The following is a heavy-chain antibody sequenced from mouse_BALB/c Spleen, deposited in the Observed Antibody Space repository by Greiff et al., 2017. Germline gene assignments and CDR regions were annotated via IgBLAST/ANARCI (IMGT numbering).Heavy chain of an antibody. V-gene: IGHV14-3*02. Sequence: EVMLVESGAELVKPGASVKLSCTASGFNIKDTYMHWVKQRPEQGLEWIGRIDPANGNTKYDPKFQGKATITADTSSNTAYLQLSSLTSEDTAVYYCASWAFAYWGQGTLVTVSA. CDR3: ASWAFAY. D-gene: IGHD3-1*01. J-gene: IGHJ3*01. CDR1: GFNIKDTY. CDR2: IDPANGNT.